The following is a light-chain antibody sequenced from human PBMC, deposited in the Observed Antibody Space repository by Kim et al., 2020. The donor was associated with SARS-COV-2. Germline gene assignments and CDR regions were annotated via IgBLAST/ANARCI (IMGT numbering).Light chain of an antibody. CDR2: DVS. CDR3: NSFTSTNTWV. V-gene: IGLV2-14*04. Sequence: GQSITISCNGTSSNGGGYDYVSWYQQHPGKAPKLIIYDVSKWPSGVSSRVSGSKSGNTASLTISGLQAEDEADYYCNSFTSTNTWVFGGGTQLTVL. CDR1: SSNGGGYDY. J-gene: IGLJ3*02.